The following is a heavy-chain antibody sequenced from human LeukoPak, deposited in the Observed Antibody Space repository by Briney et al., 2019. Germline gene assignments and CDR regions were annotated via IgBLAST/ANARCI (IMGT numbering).Heavy chain of an antibody. CDR2: ISYDGSNK. V-gene: IGHV3-30*18. CDR1: GFTFSSYG. CDR3: ANGQKDYDSSGYYYGTSRFDY. D-gene: IGHD3-22*01. J-gene: IGHJ4*02. Sequence: GRSLRLSCAASGFTFSSYGVHWVRQAPGKGLEWVAVISYDGSNKYYADSVKGRFTISRDNSKNTLYLQMNSLRAEDTAVYYCANGQKDYDSSGYYYGTSRFDYWGQGTLVTVSS.